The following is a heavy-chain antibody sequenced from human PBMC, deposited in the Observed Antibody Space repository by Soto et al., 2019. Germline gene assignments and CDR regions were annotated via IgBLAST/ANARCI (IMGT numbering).Heavy chain of an antibody. D-gene: IGHD3-10*01. CDR3: AKDLKASGGHAGTLNYYYGMDV. V-gene: IGHV3-30*18. Sequence: QVQLVESGGGVVQPGRSLRLSCASSGFSFSTHGMQWVRQAPGKGLEWVAIISYDGFIKYSADDVKGRFTISRDNSKNKLCLQMDSLRAEYSAVYYCAKDLKASGGHAGTLNYYYGMDVW. J-gene: IGHJ6*01. CDR1: GFSFSTHG. CDR2: ISYDGFIK.